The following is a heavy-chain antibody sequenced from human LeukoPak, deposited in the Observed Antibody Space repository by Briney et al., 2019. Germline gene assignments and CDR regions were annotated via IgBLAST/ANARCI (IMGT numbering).Heavy chain of an antibody. V-gene: IGHV1-18*01. CDR3: ARVPWYLRALDY. CDR2: ISAYNGNT. J-gene: IGHJ4*02. Sequence: ASVKVSCKASGYTFTSYGISWVRQAPGQGLEWMGWISAYNGNTNHAQKLQGRVTMTTDTSTSTAYMELRSLRSDDTAVYYCARVPWYLRALDYWGQGTLVTVSS. CDR1: GYTFTSYG. D-gene: IGHD1-14*01.